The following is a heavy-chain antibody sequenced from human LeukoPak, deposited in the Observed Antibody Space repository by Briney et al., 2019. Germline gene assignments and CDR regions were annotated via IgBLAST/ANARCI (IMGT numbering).Heavy chain of an antibody. V-gene: IGHV5-51*01. CDR1: GYTFTNYW. Sequence: GESLKISCKGSGYTFTNYWIGWVRQMPGKGLEWVGIIYPDDSDTRYSPSFQGQVTISADKSFSTAYLQWSSLRASDTAMYYCAKTLNWGSTNSHWLFDLWGRGTLVTVSS. CDR2: IYPDDSDT. D-gene: IGHD7-27*01. J-gene: IGHJ2*01. CDR3: AKTLNWGSTNSHWLFDL.